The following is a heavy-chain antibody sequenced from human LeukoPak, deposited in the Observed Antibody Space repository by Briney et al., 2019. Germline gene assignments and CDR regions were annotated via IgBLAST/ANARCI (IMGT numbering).Heavy chain of an antibody. Sequence: GSLRLSCAASGFSLRSSEMNWVRQAPGKGPEWVAHINSADNVEYYTESVRGRFTMSRDNAKDLLYLQMNSLSDADTAVYYCARDTVNGPFVISLDLWGQGVLVTVSS. V-gene: IGHV3-48*03. CDR3: ARDTVNGPFVISLDL. D-gene: IGHD2-8*01. CDR1: GFSLRSSE. CDR2: INSADNVE. J-gene: IGHJ5*02.